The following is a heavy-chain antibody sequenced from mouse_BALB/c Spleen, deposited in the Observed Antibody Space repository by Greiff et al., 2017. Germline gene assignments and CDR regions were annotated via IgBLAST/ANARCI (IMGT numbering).Heavy chain of an antibody. CDR2: IYPGDGDT. D-gene: IGHD2-1*01. V-gene: IGHV1-80*01. CDR3: ARGGNHYYAMDY. CDR1: GYAFSSYW. J-gene: IGHJ4*01. Sequence: QVQLQQSGAELVRPGSSVKISCKASGYAFSSYWMNWVKQRPGQGLEWIGQIYPGDGDTNYNGKFKGKATLTADKSSSTAYMQLSSLTSEDSAVYFCARGGNHYYAMDYWGQGTSVTVSS.